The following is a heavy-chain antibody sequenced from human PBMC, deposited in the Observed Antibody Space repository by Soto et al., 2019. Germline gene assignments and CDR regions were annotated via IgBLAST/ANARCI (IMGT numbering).Heavy chain of an antibody. Sequence: QVQLQQWGAGLLKPSETLSLTCAVYGGSFSGYYWSWIRQPPGKGLEWIGEINHSGSTNYNPSLKSRVPISVDKSKNQFSLKLSSVTAADTRLSPCATGSGSSTTSSYYSWGQGTLVTVSS. D-gene: IGHD2-2*01. CDR1: GGSFSGYY. CDR3: ATGSGSSTTSSYYS. J-gene: IGHJ4*02. V-gene: IGHV4-34*01. CDR2: INHSGST.